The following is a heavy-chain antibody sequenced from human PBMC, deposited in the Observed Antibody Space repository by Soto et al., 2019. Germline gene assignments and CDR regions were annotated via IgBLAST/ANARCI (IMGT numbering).Heavy chain of an antibody. Sequence: EVQLVESGGGLVQPGGSLRLSCAASGFTVSSNYMSWVRQAPGKGLEWVSVIYSGGSTYYADSVKGRFTISRDNSKXXLYLQRNGLRAEDTAVYYCARERGYYYGSGSHFDYWGQGTLVTVSS. V-gene: IGHV3-66*01. CDR2: IYSGGST. J-gene: IGHJ4*02. CDR1: GFTVSSNY. CDR3: ARERGYYYGSGSHFDY. D-gene: IGHD3-10*01.